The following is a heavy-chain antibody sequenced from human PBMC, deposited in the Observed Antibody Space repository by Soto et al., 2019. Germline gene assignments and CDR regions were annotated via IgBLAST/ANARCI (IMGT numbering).Heavy chain of an antibody. V-gene: IGHV3-30*18. J-gene: IGHJ4*02. D-gene: IGHD6-6*01. CDR2: MSYAGSYK. Sequence: GGSLRLSPAVSGFTFSDYGMHWVRQAPGKELEWVAVMSYAGSYKYYADSVKGRFTISRDLSGNTLFLQMNSLRLEDTAVYFCAKEMYPRTVLDSSSPWGDYWGQGTLVTVSS. CDR3: AKEMYPRTVLDSSSPWGDY. CDR1: GFTFSDYG.